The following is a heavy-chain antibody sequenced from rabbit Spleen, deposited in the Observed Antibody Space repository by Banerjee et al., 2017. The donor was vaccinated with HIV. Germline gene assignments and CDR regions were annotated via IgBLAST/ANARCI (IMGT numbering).Heavy chain of an antibody. J-gene: IGHJ4*01. D-gene: IGHD8-1*01. CDR2: IDSGSGGDT. CDR3: ARDGAGGSYFAL. CDR1: GFDFSNYG. V-gene: IGHV1S47*01. Sequence: QEQLVESGGGLVQPGGSLKLSCKASGFDFSNYGVSWVRQAPGKGLEWIACIDSGSGGDTYYANWAKGRFTISRENAQNTVFLQMTSLTAADTATYFCARDGAGGSYFALWGPGTLVTVS.